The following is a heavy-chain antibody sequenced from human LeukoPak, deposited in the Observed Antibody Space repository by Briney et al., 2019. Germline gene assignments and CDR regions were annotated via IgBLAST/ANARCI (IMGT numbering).Heavy chain of an antibody. J-gene: IGHJ6*02. V-gene: IGHV3-33*01. CDR1: GFTFSSYG. Sequence: PGGSLRLSCAASGFTFSSYGMHWVRQAPGKGLEWVAVIWFDGSDKYYADSVKGRFTISRDNSKNTLYLQMNSLRAEDTAVYYCARYSSSSNYYYGMDVWGQGTTVTVS. CDR2: IWFDGSDK. D-gene: IGHD6-6*01. CDR3: ARYSSSSNYYYGMDV.